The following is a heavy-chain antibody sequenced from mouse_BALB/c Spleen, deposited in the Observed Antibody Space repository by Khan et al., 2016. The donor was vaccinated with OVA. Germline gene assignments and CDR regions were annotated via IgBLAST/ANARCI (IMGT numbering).Heavy chain of an antibody. V-gene: IGHV5-17*02. CDR2: ISGDSNTI. CDR1: GFTFNSYG. CDR3: ATSYFYGSYFDY. J-gene: IGHJ2*01. D-gene: IGHD1-1*01. Sequence: EVELVESGGGLVQPGGSRKLSCAASGFTFNSYGMHWVRQAPEKGLEWVAYISGDSNTIYSADTVKGRFTISRENPKNTLFLQMTSLMSEDTAMYYCATSYFYGSYFDYWGPGTTLTVS.